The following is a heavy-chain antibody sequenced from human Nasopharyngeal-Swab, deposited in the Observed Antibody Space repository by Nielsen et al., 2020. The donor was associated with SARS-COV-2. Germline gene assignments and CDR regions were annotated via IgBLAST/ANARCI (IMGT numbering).Heavy chain of an antibody. CDR1: GFTFSGYD. D-gene: IGHD3-3*01. CDR2: IGTAGDP. V-gene: IGHV3-13*05. Sequence: GESLKISCAASGFTFSGYDMHWVRQATGKGLEWVSAIGTAGDPYYPGSVKGRFTISRENAKNSLYLQMNSLRAEDTAVYYCARDGLDYDFWSAYFMDVWGQGTTVTVSS. CDR3: ARDGLDYDFWSAYFMDV. J-gene: IGHJ6*02.